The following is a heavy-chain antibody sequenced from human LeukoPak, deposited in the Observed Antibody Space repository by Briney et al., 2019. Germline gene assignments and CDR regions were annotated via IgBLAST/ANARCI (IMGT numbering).Heavy chain of an antibody. Sequence: PGGSLRLSCAASGFTFSSYRMNWVRQAPGKGLEWVSYISSSSSTIYYADSVKGRFTISRDNAKNSLYLQMNSLRAEDTAVYYCARREIRGVIDYWGQGTLVTVSS. V-gene: IGHV3-48*01. J-gene: IGHJ4*02. CDR3: ARREIRGVIDY. D-gene: IGHD3-10*01. CDR2: ISSSSSTI. CDR1: GFTFSSYR.